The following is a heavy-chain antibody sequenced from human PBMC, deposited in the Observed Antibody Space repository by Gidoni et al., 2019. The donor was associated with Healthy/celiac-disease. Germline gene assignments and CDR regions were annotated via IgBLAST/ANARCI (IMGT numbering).Heavy chain of an antibody. D-gene: IGHD1-26*01. J-gene: IGHJ6*02. Sequence: VRKPGSSVKVSCKASEGTFSSYAISWVRQAPGQGLEWMGGIIPIFRTANYAQKFQGRVTTTADESTSTAYMELSSLRYEAPAVYYCARDPRSYLPQWGYDYGIYVCGQGTTVTVPS. V-gene: IGHV1-69*01. CDR3: ARDPRSYLPQWGYDYGIYV. CDR2: IIPIFRTA. CDR1: EGTFSSYA.